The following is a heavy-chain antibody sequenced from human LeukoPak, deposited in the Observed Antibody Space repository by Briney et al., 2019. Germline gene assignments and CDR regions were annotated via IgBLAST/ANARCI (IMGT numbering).Heavy chain of an antibody. CDR1: RFTFSNYG. CDR3: AKDTTGVAAADY. J-gene: IGHJ4*02. V-gene: IGHV3-33*06. D-gene: IGHD6-13*01. CDR2: IWYDGSNK. Sequence: GGSLRLSCAASRFTFSNYGMHWVRQAPGKGLEWVTVIWYDGSNKDYADSVKGRSTISRDNSKNTLYLQMNSLRAEDTAVYYCAKDTTGVAAADYWGQGTLVTVSS.